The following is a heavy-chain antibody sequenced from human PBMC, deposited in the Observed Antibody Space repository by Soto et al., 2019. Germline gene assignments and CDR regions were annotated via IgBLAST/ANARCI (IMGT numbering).Heavy chain of an antibody. CDR1: GFSLSTSGVG. Sequence: QITLKESGPTLVKPTQTLTLTCTFSGFSLSTSGVGVGWILQPPGRALEWLALIYWDDDKRYSPSLKSRLTINTATSQNQVVLTMTDMDPVDTATYYCAHIRELLWFGELLSRGGYYFAYWGQGTLVTVSS. CDR3: AHIRELLWFGELLSRGGYYFAY. V-gene: IGHV2-5*02. CDR2: IYWDDDK. J-gene: IGHJ4*02. D-gene: IGHD3-10*01.